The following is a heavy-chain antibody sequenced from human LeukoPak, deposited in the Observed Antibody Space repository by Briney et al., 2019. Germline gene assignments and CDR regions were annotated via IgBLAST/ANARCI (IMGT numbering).Heavy chain of an antibody. CDR2: IYYTGST. CDR1: GASISGGTFY. CDR3: ARRGGSGRAFDY. V-gene: IGHV4-39*01. J-gene: IGHJ4*02. D-gene: IGHD1-26*01. Sequence: SETLSLTCSVSGASISGGTFYWGWIRQPPGKGLEWIGSIYYTGSTYDNPSLKGRVTISVDTSKNQFSLKLSSVTAADTAVYYCARRGGSGRAFDYWGQGTLVTVSS.